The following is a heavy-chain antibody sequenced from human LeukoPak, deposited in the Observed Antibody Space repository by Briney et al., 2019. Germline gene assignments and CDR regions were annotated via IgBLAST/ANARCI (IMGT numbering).Heavy chain of an antibody. D-gene: IGHD5-18*01. CDR1: GFTFSSYA. J-gene: IGHJ4*02. CDR2: ISDSGGST. CDR3: AKAWIQLWLLNY. V-gene: IGHV3-23*01. Sequence: PGGSLRLSCAASGFTFSSYAMSWVRQAPGKGLEWVSAISDSGGSTYYADSVKGRFTISRDNSKNTLYLQMNSLRAEDTAVYYCAKAWIQLWLLNYWGQGTLVTVSS.